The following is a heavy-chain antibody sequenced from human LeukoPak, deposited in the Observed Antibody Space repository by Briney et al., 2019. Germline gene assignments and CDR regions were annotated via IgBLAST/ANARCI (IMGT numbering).Heavy chain of an antibody. J-gene: IGHJ4*02. CDR3: ATQCYVCEGDSYSFDY. Sequence: PSETLSLTCAFSVDSISLRHWWSAARQPPGKWLEWIGEIYHGGTTNYNQSLKSRVTMSVDESKNTFSLKLSAVTAADTAVYYCATQCYVCEGDSYSFDYRGQGTLVTVSS. CDR1: VDSISLRHW. CDR2: IYHGGTT. D-gene: IGHD2-21*01. V-gene: IGHV4-4*02.